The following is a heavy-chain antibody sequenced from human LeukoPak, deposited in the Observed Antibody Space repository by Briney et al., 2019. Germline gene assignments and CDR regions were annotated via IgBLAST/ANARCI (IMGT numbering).Heavy chain of an antibody. CDR2: ISAYNGNT. J-gene: IGHJ4*02. Sequence: ASVKVSCKASGYTFTSYGISWVRQAPGQGLEWMGWISAYNGNTNYAQKLQGRVTMTTDTSTSTAYMELRSLRSDDTAVYYCARGGYYDSSGYYRVAGFDYWGQGTLVTVSS. D-gene: IGHD3-22*01. CDR1: GYTFTSYG. CDR3: ARGGYYDSSGYYRVAGFDY. V-gene: IGHV1-18*01.